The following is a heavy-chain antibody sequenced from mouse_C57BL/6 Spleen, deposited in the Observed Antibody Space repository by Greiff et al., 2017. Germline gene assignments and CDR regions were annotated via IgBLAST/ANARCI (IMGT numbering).Heavy chain of an antibody. D-gene: IGHD1-1*01. J-gene: IGHJ4*01. V-gene: IGHV1-15*01. CDR3: TRKKEGNYYGVYAMDY. CDR1: GYTFTDYE. Sequence: QVQLKQSGAELVRPGASVTLSCKASGYTFTDYEMHWVKQTPVHGLEWIGAIDPETGGTAYNQKFKGKAILTADKSSSTAYMELRSLTSEDSAVYYCTRKKEGNYYGVYAMDYWGQGTSVTVSS. CDR2: IDPETGGT.